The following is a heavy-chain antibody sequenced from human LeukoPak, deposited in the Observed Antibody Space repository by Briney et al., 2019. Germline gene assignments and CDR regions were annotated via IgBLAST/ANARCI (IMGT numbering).Heavy chain of an antibody. CDR1: GYTFTSYY. V-gene: IGHV1-46*01. Sequence: ASVKVSCKASGYTFTSYYMHWVRQAPGQGLEWMGIINPSGGSTSYAQKFQGRVTMTRDTSTSTVYMELSSLRSEDTAVYYCARDLLLWFGEVYFDYWGQGTLVTVSS. J-gene: IGHJ4*02. D-gene: IGHD3-10*01. CDR2: INPSGGST. CDR3: ARDLLLWFGEVYFDY.